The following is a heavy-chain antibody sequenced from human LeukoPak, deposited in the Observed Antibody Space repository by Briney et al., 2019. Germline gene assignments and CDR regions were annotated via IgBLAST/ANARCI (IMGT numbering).Heavy chain of an antibody. CDR2: IYYSGST. CDR3: ARQARGTYYYDSSGYLDY. J-gene: IGHJ4*02. V-gene: IGHV4-39*01. CDR1: GGSISSSSYY. D-gene: IGHD3-22*01. Sequence: PSETLSLTCTVSGGSISSSSYYWGWIRQPPGKGLECIGSIYYSGSTYYNPSLKSRVTIPVDASKNQFSLKLSSVTAADTAVYYCARQARGTYYYDSSGYLDYWGQGTLVTVSS.